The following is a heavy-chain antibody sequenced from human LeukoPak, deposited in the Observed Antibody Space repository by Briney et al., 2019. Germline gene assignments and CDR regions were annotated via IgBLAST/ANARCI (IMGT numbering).Heavy chain of an antibody. CDR3: ARVPVNIWENWFDP. V-gene: IGHV4-39*07. CDR1: GGSISSSSYY. J-gene: IGHJ5*02. CDR2: IYYSGNS. D-gene: IGHD1-26*01. Sequence: SETLSLTCTVSGGSISSSSYYWGWIRQPPGTGLEWIGSIYYSGNSYYNPSLKSRVTISVDTSKNQFSLRLSSVTAADTAVYYCARVPVNIWENWFDPWGQGTLVTVSS.